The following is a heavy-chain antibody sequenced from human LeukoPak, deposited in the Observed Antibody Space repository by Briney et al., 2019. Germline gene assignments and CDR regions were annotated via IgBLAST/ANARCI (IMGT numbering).Heavy chain of an antibody. V-gene: IGHV1-69*01. Sequence: SVKVSCKASGGTFSSYAISWVRQAPGQGLEWMGGIIPIFGTANYAQKFQGRVTITADESTSTAYMELSSLRSEDTAVYYCARAFLWFGERDYGMDVWGKGTTVTVSS. D-gene: IGHD3-10*01. J-gene: IGHJ6*04. CDR3: ARAFLWFGERDYGMDV. CDR2: IIPIFGTA. CDR1: GGTFSSYA.